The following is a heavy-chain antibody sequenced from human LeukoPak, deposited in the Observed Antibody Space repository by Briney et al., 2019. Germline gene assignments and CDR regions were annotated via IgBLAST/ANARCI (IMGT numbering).Heavy chain of an antibody. J-gene: IGHJ2*01. Sequence: SVKVSCKASGGTFSSYAISWVRQAPGQGLEWMGGIIPIFGTANYAQKFQGRVTITTDESTSTAYMELSSLRSEDTAAYYCASPYYYDSSGYQRAHWYFDLWGRGTLVTVSS. CDR2: IIPIFGTA. CDR3: ASPYYYDSSGYQRAHWYFDL. D-gene: IGHD3-22*01. V-gene: IGHV1-69*05. CDR1: GGTFSSYA.